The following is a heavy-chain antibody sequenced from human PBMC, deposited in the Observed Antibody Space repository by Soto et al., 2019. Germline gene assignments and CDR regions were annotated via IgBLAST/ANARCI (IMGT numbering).Heavy chain of an antibody. Sequence: QLQLQESGPGLVKPSETLSLTCTVSGGSISSSSYYWGWIRQPPGKGLEWIGSIYYSGSTYYNPSLKSRVTISVDTSKNQFSLKLSSVTAADTAVYYCARHRHGCSGGSCSRAKYNWFDPWGQGTLVTVSS. CDR2: IYYSGST. CDR3: ARHRHGCSGGSCSRAKYNWFDP. D-gene: IGHD2-15*01. CDR1: GGSISSSSYY. V-gene: IGHV4-39*01. J-gene: IGHJ5*02.